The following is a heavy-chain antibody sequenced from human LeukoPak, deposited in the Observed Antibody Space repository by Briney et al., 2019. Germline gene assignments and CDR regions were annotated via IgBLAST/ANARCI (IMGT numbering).Heavy chain of an antibody. V-gene: IGHV1-46*01. CDR1: GYTFTGYY. Sequence: ASVKVSCKSSGYTFTGYYIHWVRQAPGQGLEWMGIINPSGGSTTYAQQFQGRVTMTRDTSTSTVYMELSSLRSEDTAVYYCARALLWFGDLHDYWGQGTLVTVSS. D-gene: IGHD3-10*01. CDR2: INPSGGST. J-gene: IGHJ4*02. CDR3: ARALLWFGDLHDY.